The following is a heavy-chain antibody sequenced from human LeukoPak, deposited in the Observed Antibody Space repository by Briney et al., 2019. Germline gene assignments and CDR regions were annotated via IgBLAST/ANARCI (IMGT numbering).Heavy chain of an antibody. Sequence: SETLSLTCTVSGGTISTSSYYFAWIRQPPGKGLEWIGSVYYSGSTYYHPSLKSRVTISIDTSKNQFSLNLNSVTAADTAVYYCARAPSGVSSDYWGQGTLVTVSS. V-gene: IGHV4-39*07. D-gene: IGHD1-26*01. J-gene: IGHJ4*02. CDR1: GGTISTSSYY. CDR3: ARAPSGVSSDY. CDR2: VYYSGST.